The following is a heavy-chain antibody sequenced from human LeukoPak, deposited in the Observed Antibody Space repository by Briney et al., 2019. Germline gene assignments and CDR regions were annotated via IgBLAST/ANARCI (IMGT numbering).Heavy chain of an antibody. CDR1: GYSFTSYW. D-gene: IGHD2-2*01. Sequence: GESLKISCKGSGYSFTSYWIGWVRQMPGKGLEWMGIIFPGDSDTRYTPSFQGQVIISADKSTGTVYLQWTSLKASDTAIYYCARLECSSTTCPFAYWGQGTLVTVSS. J-gene: IGHJ4*02. V-gene: IGHV5-51*01. CDR3: ARLECSSTTCPFAY. CDR2: IFPGDSDT.